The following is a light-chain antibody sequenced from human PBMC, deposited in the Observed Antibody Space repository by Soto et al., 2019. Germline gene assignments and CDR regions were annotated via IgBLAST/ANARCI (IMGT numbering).Light chain of an antibody. J-gene: IGLJ2*01. Sequence: SYELTQPPSVSVAPGKTARITCGGTDIRSKRVHWYQQKPGLAPVVVIYYDTDRPSGIPERFSGSNSVNTATLTISRVEAGDEADYYCQVWDSSSDQVLFGGGTKLTVL. CDR2: YDT. CDR1: DIRSKR. V-gene: IGLV3-21*04. CDR3: QVWDSSSDQVL.